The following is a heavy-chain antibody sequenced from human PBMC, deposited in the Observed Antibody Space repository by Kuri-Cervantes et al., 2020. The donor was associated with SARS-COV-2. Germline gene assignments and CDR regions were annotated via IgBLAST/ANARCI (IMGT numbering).Heavy chain of an antibody. CDR1: GYSFTTYW. Sequence: GESLKISCKGSGYSFTTYWIAWVRQTPGKGLEWVGIIYPGGSDTRYSPSFEAQVSISADNSVNTAYLQWISLKASDTAIYYCVRAVTGISNPYYFDYWGQGTLVTVSS. CDR3: VRAVTGISNPYYFDY. D-gene: IGHD1-14*01. CDR2: IYPGGSDT. V-gene: IGHV5-51*01. J-gene: IGHJ4*02.